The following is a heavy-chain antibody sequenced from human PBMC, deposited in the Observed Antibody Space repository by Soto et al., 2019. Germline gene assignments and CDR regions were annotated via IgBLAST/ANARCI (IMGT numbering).Heavy chain of an antibody. D-gene: IGHD3-10*01. Sequence: SETRSLTCTVSGASVTSDEDYWSWIRQSPGKGLEWIGYISNSGSTGYNPSLKTRLSMSIDRSKNQFTLRLTSVTAADTAVYFCATESGSTYGYFDYWGQGTQVTVSS. CDR2: ISNSGST. CDR3: ATESGSTYGYFDY. V-gene: IGHV4-30-4*01. J-gene: IGHJ4*02. CDR1: GASVTSDEDY.